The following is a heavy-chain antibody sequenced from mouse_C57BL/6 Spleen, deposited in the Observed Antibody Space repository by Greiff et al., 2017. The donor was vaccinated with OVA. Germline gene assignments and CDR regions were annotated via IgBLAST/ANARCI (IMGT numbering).Heavy chain of an antibody. CDR2: IWRGGST. CDR3: ALHYGNSPAMDY. J-gene: IGHJ4*01. Sequence: VQVVESGPGLVQPSQSLSITCTVSGFSLTSYGVHWVRQSPGKGLEWLGVIWRGGSTDYNAAFMSRLSITKDNSKSQVFFKMNSLQADDTAIYYCALHYGNSPAMDYWGQGTSVTVSS. D-gene: IGHD2-1*01. CDR1: GFSLTSYG. V-gene: IGHV2-5*01.